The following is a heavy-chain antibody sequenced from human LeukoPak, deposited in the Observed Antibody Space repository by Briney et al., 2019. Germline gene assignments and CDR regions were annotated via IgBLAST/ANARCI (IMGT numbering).Heavy chain of an antibody. Sequence: SETLSLTCTVSGGSIRSTNYYWGWIRQPPGKGLEWIGSIYYSGSTYYNPSLKSRVTISVDTSKNQFSLKLSSVTAADTAVYYCARDTLVVVVPAATFDYWGQGTLVTVSS. CDR1: GGSIRSTNYY. J-gene: IGHJ4*02. CDR2: IYYSGST. V-gene: IGHV4-39*07. CDR3: ARDTLVVVVPAATFDY. D-gene: IGHD2-2*01.